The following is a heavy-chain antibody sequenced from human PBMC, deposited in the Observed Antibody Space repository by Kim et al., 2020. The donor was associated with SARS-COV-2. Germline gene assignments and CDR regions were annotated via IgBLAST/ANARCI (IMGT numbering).Heavy chain of an antibody. CDR2: FDPEDGET. Sequence: ASVKVSCKVSGYTLTELSMHWVRQAPGKGLEWMGGFDPEDGETIYAQKSQGRVTMTEDTSTDTAYMELSSLRSEDTAVYYCATVQRVGIAAAGNYYYYGMDVWGQGTTVTVSS. V-gene: IGHV1-24*01. CDR1: GYTLTELS. J-gene: IGHJ6*02. CDR3: ATVQRVGIAAAGNYYYYGMDV. D-gene: IGHD6-13*01.